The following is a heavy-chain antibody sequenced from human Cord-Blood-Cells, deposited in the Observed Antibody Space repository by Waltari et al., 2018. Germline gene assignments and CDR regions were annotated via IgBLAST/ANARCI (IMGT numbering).Heavy chain of an antibody. V-gene: IGHV5-51*01. CDR2: IYPVDSDT. Sequence: EVQLVQSGAEVKKPGESLKLSCKGSGYSFTRYWIGWVRKMPGKGLEWMWIIYPVDSDTTDIPSFQGQGTISADKSISTAYLQWSSLKASDTAMYYCARHKYYYGSGSWFDPWGQGTLVTVSS. J-gene: IGHJ5*02. D-gene: IGHD3-10*01. CDR1: GYSFTRYW. CDR3: ARHKYYYGSGSWFDP.